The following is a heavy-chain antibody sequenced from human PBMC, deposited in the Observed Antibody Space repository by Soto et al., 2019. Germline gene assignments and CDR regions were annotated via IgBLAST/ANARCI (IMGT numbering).Heavy chain of an antibody. CDR3: AREDTAMVTGYYYGMDV. CDR1: GFTFSSYS. J-gene: IGHJ6*01. CDR2: ISSDSSYI. Sequence: VGSLRLSCAASGFTFSSYSMNWVRQAPWKGLEWVSSISSDSSYIYYADSVKGRFTISRDNAKNTLYLEMNSLRAEDTAVYYCAREDTAMVTGYYYGMDVWGQGTTVTLSS. V-gene: IGHV3-21*01. D-gene: IGHD5-18*01.